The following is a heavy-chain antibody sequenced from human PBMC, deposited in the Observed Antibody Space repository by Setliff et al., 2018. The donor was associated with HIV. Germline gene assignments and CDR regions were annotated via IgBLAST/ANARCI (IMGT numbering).Heavy chain of an antibody. Sequence: GGSLRLSCATSGFTFSSYWMHWVRQAPGKGLQWIARINSDGRSTDYAESVKGRFTISRNNSKNTLYLQMSSLRADDTAVYYCARGVDSYMDVWGKGTTVTVSS. CDR3: ARGVDSYMDV. J-gene: IGHJ6*03. V-gene: IGHV3-74*01. D-gene: IGHD5-12*01. CDR2: INSDGRST. CDR1: GFTFSSYW.